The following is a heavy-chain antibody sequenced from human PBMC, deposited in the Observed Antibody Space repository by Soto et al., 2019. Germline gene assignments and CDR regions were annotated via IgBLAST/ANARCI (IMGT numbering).Heavy chain of an antibody. J-gene: IGHJ6*02. CDR3: TRRTWVAGPYYYYGMDV. V-gene: IGHV3-73*01. CDR1: GFTFSGSA. D-gene: IGHD2-15*01. CDR2: IRSKANSYAT. Sequence: EVQLVESGGGLVQPGGSLKLSCAASGFTFSGSAMHWVRQASGKGLEWVGRIRSKANSYATAYAASVKGRFTISRDDSKNTAYLQMNSLKTEDTAVYYCTRRTWVAGPYYYYGMDVWGQGTTVTVSS.